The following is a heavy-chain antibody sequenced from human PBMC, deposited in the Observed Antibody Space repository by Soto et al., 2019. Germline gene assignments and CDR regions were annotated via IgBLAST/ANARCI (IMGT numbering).Heavy chain of an antibody. CDR1: GDTFTNFG. Sequence: HLVQSGPEVKKPGASITVSCKTSGDTFTNFGLSWVRQAPGQGLEWMGWIATYNSNRNYAQKFQGRLTLTTDTSTSTACMELKNLGYDDTAVYYCARVVRGVVNWFDPWGQGTLVTVSS. CDR2: IATYNSNR. J-gene: IGHJ5*02. V-gene: IGHV1-18*01. CDR3: ARVVRGVVNWFDP. D-gene: IGHD3-10*01.